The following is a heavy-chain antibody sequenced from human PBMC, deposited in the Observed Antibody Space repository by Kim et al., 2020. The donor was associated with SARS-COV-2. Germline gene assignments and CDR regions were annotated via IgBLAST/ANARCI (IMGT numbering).Heavy chain of an antibody. CDR2: IYYSGST. CDR1: GGSISSYY. CDR3: ARAPAGLLWFGELLEYYYGMDV. Sequence: SETLSLTCTVSGGSISSYYWSWIRQPPGKGLEWIGYIYYSGSTNYNPSLKSRVTISVDTSKNQFSLKLSSVTAADTAVYYCARAPAGLLWFGELLEYYYGMDVWGQGTTVTVSS. V-gene: IGHV4-59*08. D-gene: IGHD3-10*01. J-gene: IGHJ6*02.